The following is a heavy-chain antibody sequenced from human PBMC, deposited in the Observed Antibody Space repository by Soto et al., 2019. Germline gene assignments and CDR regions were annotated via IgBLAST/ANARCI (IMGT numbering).Heavy chain of an antibody. V-gene: IGHV3-23*01. D-gene: IGHD2-15*01. J-gene: IGHJ4*02. CDR2: VSGSGGST. CDR1: GFTFNSYA. Sequence: EVQLLESGGGLVQPGGSLRLSCAASGFTFNSYAITWVRQAPGKGLEWVSTVSGSGGSTYYADSVKGRFTISRDNSNNTLSLQMNSLRAEDTAIYYCAKLPRYCSGGSCFGGYFDYWGRGTLVTVSS. CDR3: AKLPRYCSGGSCFGGYFDY.